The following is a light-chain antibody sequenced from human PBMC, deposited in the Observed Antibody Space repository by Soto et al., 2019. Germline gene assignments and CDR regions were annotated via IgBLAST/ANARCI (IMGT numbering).Light chain of an antibody. CDR2: AAS. CDR3: QQSDSIPIT. V-gene: IGKV1-39*01. Sequence: DIQVTQSPSSLSASVGDRVSIPCRASQTITRNLNWYQQKPGTPPKLLIYAASSLQSGVPSRFSGSGSGTDFTLAISSLQPEDFATYYCQQSDSIPITFGQGTRLEI. J-gene: IGKJ5*01. CDR1: QTITRN.